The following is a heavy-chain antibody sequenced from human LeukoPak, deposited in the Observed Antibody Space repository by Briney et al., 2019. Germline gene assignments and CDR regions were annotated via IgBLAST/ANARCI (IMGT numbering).Heavy chain of an antibody. CDR1: GGSFSGYY. CDR2: INHSGST. Sequence: NPSETLSLTCAVYGGSFSGYYWSWIRQPPGKGLEWIGEINHSGSTNYNPSLKSRVTISVDTSKNQFSLKLSSVTAADTAVYYCASEVEMATIRNWGQGTLVTVSS. J-gene: IGHJ4*02. V-gene: IGHV4-34*01. D-gene: IGHD5-24*01. CDR3: ASEVEMATIRN.